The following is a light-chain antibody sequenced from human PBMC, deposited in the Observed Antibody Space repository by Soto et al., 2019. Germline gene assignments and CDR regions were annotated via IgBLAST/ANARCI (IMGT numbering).Light chain of an antibody. J-gene: IGKJ5*01. CDR3: QHYGSSPPIT. CDR1: QSVSSN. CDR2: GAS. Sequence: EIVMTQSPAALSVSTGERATLSCRASQSVSSNLAWYQQKPGQAPRLLIYGASTRATGIPARFSGSGSGTDFTLTISRLEPEDFAVYYCQHYGSSPPITFGQGTRLEI. V-gene: IGKV3-15*01.